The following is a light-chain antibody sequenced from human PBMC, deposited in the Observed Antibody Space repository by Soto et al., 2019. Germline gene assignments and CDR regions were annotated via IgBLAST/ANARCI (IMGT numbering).Light chain of an antibody. Sequence: QLVLTQPPSVSGAPGQRVTISCTGSSSHIGAGYDVHWYQQLPGTAPKLLIYGNSNRPSGVPDRFSGSKSGTSASLAITGLQAEDEADYYCQSYDSSLSGWVFGGGTKLTV. J-gene: IGLJ3*02. CDR1: SSHIGAGYD. V-gene: IGLV1-40*01. CDR2: GNS. CDR3: QSYDSSLSGWV.